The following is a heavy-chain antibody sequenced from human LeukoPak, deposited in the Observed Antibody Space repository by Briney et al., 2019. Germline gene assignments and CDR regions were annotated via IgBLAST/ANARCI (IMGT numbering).Heavy chain of an antibody. Sequence: PSETPSLTCTVSGGSISSYHWSWIRQPPGKGLEWIGYIYYSGSTNYNPSLKSRVTISVDTSKNQFSLKLSSVTAADTAVYYCARNPDYFDYWGQGTLVTVSS. CDR1: GGSISSYH. CDR3: ARNPDYFDY. CDR2: IYYSGST. J-gene: IGHJ4*02. D-gene: IGHD1-14*01. V-gene: IGHV4-59*01.